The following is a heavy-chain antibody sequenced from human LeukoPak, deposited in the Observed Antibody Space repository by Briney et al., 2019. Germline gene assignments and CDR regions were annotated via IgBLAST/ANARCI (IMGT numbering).Heavy chain of an antibody. CDR2: IIPIFGTA. V-gene: IGHV1-69*13. Sequence: SVKVSCKASGGTFSSYAISWVRQAPGQGLKWMGGIIPIFGTANYAQKFQGRVTITADESTSTAYMELSSLRSEDTAVYYCARDPGYSSPRGDYWGQGTLVTVSS. J-gene: IGHJ4*02. CDR1: GGTFSSYA. D-gene: IGHD5-18*01. CDR3: ARDPGYSSPRGDY.